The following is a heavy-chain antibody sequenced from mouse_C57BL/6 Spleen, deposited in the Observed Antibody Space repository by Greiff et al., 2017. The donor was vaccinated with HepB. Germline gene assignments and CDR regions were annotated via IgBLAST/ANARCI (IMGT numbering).Heavy chain of an antibody. Sequence: VQLQQSGPELVKPGASVKISCKASGYAFSSSWMNWVKQRAGKGLEWIGRIYPGDGDTNYNGKFKGKATLTADKSSSTAYMQLSSLTSEDSAVYFCASIYYDYDFAYWGQGTLVTVSA. CDR3: ASIYYDYDFAY. CDR1: GYAFSSSW. CDR2: IYPGDGDT. V-gene: IGHV1-82*01. J-gene: IGHJ3*01. D-gene: IGHD2-4*01.